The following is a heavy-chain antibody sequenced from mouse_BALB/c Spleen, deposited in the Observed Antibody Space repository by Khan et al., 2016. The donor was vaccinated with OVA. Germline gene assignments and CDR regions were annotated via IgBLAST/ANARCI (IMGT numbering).Heavy chain of an antibody. D-gene: IGHD2-1*01. V-gene: IGHV5-9*03. CDR2: ISSGGDNT. Sequence: EVELVESGGGLVKPGGSLKLSCAASGFTFSSYTMSWIRQTPEKRLEWVATISSGGDNTYYPDSVKGRFTFSRDNSTNNPYLQMSSLMSEDTALYYCARSNYGNFAYWGQGTLVTVSA. J-gene: IGHJ3*01. CDR1: GFTFSSYT. CDR3: ARSNYGNFAY.